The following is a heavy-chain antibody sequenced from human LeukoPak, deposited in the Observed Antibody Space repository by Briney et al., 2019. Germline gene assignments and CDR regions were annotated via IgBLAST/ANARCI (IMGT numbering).Heavy chain of an antibody. V-gene: IGHV4-34*01. CDR2: INHTGST. CDR3: ARDSVDTAMATDY. CDR1: GGSFSDYY. Sequence: SETLSLTRAVYGGSFSDYYWSWIRQPPGKGLEWIGEINHTGSTNYNPSLKSRVTISVDTSKNQFSLKLSSVTAADTAVYYCARDSVDTAMATDYWGQGTLVTVSS. J-gene: IGHJ4*02. D-gene: IGHD5-18*01.